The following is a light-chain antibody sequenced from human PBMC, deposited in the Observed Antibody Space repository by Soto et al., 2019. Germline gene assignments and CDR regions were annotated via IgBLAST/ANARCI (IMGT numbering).Light chain of an antibody. Sequence: EIVMTQSPPTLSVSPGERATRPCRASQSVSSNLAWYQQKPGQAPRLLIYGASTRATGIPARFSGSGSGTEFTLTISSLQSEDFAVYYCQQYNNWPQTFGQGTKVDIK. CDR2: GAS. CDR1: QSVSSN. V-gene: IGKV3-15*01. J-gene: IGKJ1*01. CDR3: QQYNNWPQT.